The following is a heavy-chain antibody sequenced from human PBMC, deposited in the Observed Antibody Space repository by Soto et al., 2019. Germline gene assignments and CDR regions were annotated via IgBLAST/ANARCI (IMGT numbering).Heavy chain of an antibody. J-gene: IGHJ4*02. CDR3: ARGRLSEY. CDR2: VNPDSGDT. V-gene: IGHV1-8*01. Sequence: GASVKVSCKASGYSFSSYDINWVRQATGQGLEWMAWVNPDSGDTGSAQKFQGRVTLTRNTSISTVYMELRSLRSEDTAVYYCARGRLSEYWGQGTLVTVSS. CDR1: GYSFSSYD.